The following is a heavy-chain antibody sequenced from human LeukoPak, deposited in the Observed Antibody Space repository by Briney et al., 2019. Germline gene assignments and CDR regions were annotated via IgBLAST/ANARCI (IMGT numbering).Heavy chain of an antibody. CDR1: GFTFSSFA. J-gene: IGHJ4*02. D-gene: IGHD1-26*01. V-gene: IGHV3-64D*09. CDR2: ISSDGGRT. CDR3: VKDPSGNYFYFDY. Sequence: GGSLRLSCSASGFTFSSFAMFWVRQAPGKGLEYVSGISSDGGRTNYADSVKARFTISRDNSKVTLYLQMTSLRPEDTAIYCCVKDPSGNYFYFDYWGQGTLVTVSS.